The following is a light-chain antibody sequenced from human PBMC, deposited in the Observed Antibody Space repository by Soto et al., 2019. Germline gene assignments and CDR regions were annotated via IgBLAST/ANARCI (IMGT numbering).Light chain of an antibody. CDR3: QQYNSYST. Sequence: DIQMTQSPSTLAASVGDRVTITCRASQSISSWLAWYQQKPGKAPKVLIYDASSLESGVPARFSGSGSGTELTLTISNLQPDDFATYYCQQYNSYSTFGQGTKVEIK. V-gene: IGKV1-5*01. CDR2: DAS. J-gene: IGKJ1*01. CDR1: QSISSW.